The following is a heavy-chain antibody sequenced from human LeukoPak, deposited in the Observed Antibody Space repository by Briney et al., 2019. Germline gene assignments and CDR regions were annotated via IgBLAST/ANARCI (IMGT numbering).Heavy chain of an antibody. D-gene: IGHD6-19*01. CDR1: GFTFSMYW. CDR3: ANWPYSSGSPFDY. V-gene: IGHV3-7*01. CDR2: IKQDGSEK. Sequence: PGGSLRLSCAASGFTFSMYWMSWVRQAPGKGLEWVANIKQDGSEKYYVDSVKGRFTISRDNSKNTLYLQMNSLRTEDTAVYYCANWPYSSGSPFDYWGQGTLVTVSS. J-gene: IGHJ4*02.